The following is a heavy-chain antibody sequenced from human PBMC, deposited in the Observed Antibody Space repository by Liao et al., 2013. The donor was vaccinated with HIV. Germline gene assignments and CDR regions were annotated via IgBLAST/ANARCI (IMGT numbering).Heavy chain of an antibody. V-gene: IGHV4-30-2*01. CDR1: GDSISNGRST. Sequence: QLQLQESGSGLVKPSQTLSLRCGVSGDSISNGRSTWMWIRQPPGKGLEWIGYIYHNGGTYYNPSLKSRVTLFVDKSKNYFSLKLRSVTAADTAVYYCARERSSFLGETKISYMDVWGKGTTVTVSS. J-gene: IGHJ6*04. CDR3: ARERSSFLGETKISYMDV. D-gene: IGHD3-10*01. CDR2: IYHNGGT.